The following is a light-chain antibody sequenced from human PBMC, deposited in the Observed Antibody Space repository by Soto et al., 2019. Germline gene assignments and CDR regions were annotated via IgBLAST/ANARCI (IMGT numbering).Light chain of an antibody. J-gene: IGLJ1*01. V-gene: IGLV1-44*01. CDR1: SSNIGRNT. CDR3: AAWDDTSSFV. CDR2: TND. Sequence: SALPQPPSSSVTPGQRVIISCSGGSSNIGRNTVNWYQHLPGTAPRLLIYTNDQRPSGVPDRFSGSKSGTSASLAISGLQSEDEADYYCAAWDDTSSFVFGTGTKVTVL.